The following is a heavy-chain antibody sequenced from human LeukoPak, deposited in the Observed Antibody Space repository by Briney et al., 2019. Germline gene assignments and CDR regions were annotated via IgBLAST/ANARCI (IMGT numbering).Heavy chain of an antibody. D-gene: IGHD3/OR15-3a*01. J-gene: IGHJ3*02. CDR2: ISYTGTYI. CDR1: AFSLNAHN. Sequence: GGSLRLSCAASAFSLNAHNMNWVRQAPGKGLEWVSSISYTGTYIYYADSVKGRFTISRDNAKNSLYLEANSLRAEDTAIYYCARERVTISALSGFDIWGQGTMVTVSS. CDR3: ARERVTISALSGFDI. V-gene: IGHV3-21*04.